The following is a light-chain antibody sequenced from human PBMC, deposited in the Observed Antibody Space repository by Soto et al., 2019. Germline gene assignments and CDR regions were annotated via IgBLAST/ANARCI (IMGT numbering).Light chain of an antibody. J-gene: IGKJ1*01. CDR3: QQRSNWPPKWT. CDR2: DAS. V-gene: IGKV3-11*01. CDR1: QSVSSY. Sequence: EIVLTQSPGTLRLSPGERATLSCRASQSVSSYLAWYQQKPGQAPRLLIYDASNRATGIPARFSGSGSGTDFTLTISSLEPEDFAVYYCQQRSNWPPKWTFGQGTKVEIK.